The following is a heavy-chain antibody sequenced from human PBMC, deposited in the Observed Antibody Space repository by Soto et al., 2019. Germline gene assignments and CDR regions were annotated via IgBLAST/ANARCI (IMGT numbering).Heavy chain of an antibody. Sequence: QVQLVESGGGVVQPGRSLRLSCAASGFTFTTYGFHWVRQAPGKGLEWVALIWSDGSNRYYADSVKGRFTISRDNFKNTLYLQMNSLRAEDTAVYYCAREGHEGWFDPWGQGTQVTVSS. CDR1: GFTFTTYG. CDR3: AREGHEGWFDP. V-gene: IGHV3-33*01. J-gene: IGHJ5*02. CDR2: IWSDGSNR.